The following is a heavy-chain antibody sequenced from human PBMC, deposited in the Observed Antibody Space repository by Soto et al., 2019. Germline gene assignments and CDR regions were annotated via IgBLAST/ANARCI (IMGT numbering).Heavy chain of an antibody. Sequence: QVQLVESGGGVVQPGRSLRLSCAASGFTFSSYGMHWVRQAPGKGLEWVAVIWYDGSNKYYADSVQGRFTISRDNSKNPLYLPMNSLRAEDTAVYYCARGTVHFDYWGQGTLVTVSS. D-gene: IGHD4-17*01. V-gene: IGHV3-33*01. CDR1: GFTFSSYG. J-gene: IGHJ4*02. CDR2: IWYDGSNK. CDR3: ARGTVHFDY.